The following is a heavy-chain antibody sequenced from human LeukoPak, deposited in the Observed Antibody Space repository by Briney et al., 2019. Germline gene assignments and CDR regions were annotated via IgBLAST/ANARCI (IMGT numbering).Heavy chain of an antibody. V-gene: IGHV4-59*01. D-gene: IGHD1-26*01. J-gene: IGHJ4*02. CDR2: IYYSGST. Sequence: SETLSLTCTVSGGSISSYYWSWIRQPPGKGLEWIGYIYYSGSTNYNPSLKSRVTISVDTSKNQFSLKLSSVTAADTAAYYCARGKWELLFYFDYWGQGTLVTVSS. CDR1: GGSISSYY. CDR3: ARGKWELLFYFDY.